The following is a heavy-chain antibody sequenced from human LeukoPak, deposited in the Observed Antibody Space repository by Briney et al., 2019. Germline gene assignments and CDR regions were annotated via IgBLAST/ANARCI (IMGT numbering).Heavy chain of an antibody. CDR2: ISSSSSYI. J-gene: IGHJ6*04. D-gene: IGHD4-17*01. Sequence: PGGSLGLSCVASGFTSSAFWMSWVRQAPGKGLEWVSSISSSSSYIYYADSVKGRFTISRDNAKNSLYLQMNSLRAEDTAVYYCARTTVTTKGAMDVWGKGTTVTVSS. V-gene: IGHV3-21*01. CDR1: GFTSSAFW. CDR3: ARTTVTTKGAMDV.